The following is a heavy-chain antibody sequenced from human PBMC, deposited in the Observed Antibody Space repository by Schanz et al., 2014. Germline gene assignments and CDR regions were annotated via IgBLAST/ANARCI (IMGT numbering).Heavy chain of an antibody. Sequence: VQLVASGGGLVQPGRSLRLSCAASGFTFSDYYMSWIRQAPGKGLEWVSYVSSSSSYTHYADSVKGRFTISRDNAKNTLYLQMNTLRAEDTAVYYCARKMKLGVYGGKGHDSLDIWGQGTMVTVSS. V-gene: IGHV3-11*06. CDR3: ARKMKLGVYGGKGHDSLDI. CDR2: VSSSSSYT. J-gene: IGHJ3*02. CDR1: GFTFSDYY. D-gene: IGHD4-17*01.